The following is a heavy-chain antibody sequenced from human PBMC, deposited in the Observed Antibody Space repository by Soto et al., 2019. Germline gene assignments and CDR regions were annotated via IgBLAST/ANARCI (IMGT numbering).Heavy chain of an antibody. V-gene: IGHV2-5*02. D-gene: IGHD3-9*01. J-gene: IGHJ4*02. CDR3: AHSVEGYDMTAIFDY. CDR2: IYWDDDK. CDR1: GFSLSTSGVG. Sequence: QITLKESGPTLVKPTQTLTLTCTFSGFSLSTSGVGVGWIRQPPGKALEWLALIYWDDDKRYSPSLKSRLTITKDTSKYQVVLTVTNMDPVDTATYYCAHSVEGYDMTAIFDYWGQGTLVTVSS.